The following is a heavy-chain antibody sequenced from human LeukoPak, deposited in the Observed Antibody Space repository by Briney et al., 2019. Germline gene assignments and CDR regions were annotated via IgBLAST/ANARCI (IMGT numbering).Heavy chain of an antibody. V-gene: IGHV3-7*01. Sequence: GGSLRLSCAASGFTFSNYWMSWVRQAPGKGLEWVANINQDGSDKYYVDSVKGRFTISRDNAKNSLYLQMNSLRAEDTAVYYCARLIAYCGGDCYSANDYWGQGTLVTVSS. D-gene: IGHD2-21*02. J-gene: IGHJ4*02. CDR2: INQDGSDK. CDR3: ARLIAYCGGDCYSANDY. CDR1: GFTFSNYW.